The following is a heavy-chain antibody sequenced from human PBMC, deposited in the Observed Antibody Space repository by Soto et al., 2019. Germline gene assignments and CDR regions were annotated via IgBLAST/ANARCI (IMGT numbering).Heavy chain of an antibody. V-gene: IGHV1-69*01. Sequence: QVHLVQSETEVKKPGSSVRVSCKASGGTFSSYAISWVWQAPGQGLEWMGGIIPIFGTANYAQKFRGRVTMTADESTDTAYMELRSLRSEDTAVYYCARDHSSSTDVTHFDSWGQGTLVTVSS. CDR3: ARDHSSSTDVTHFDS. CDR1: GGTFSSYA. D-gene: IGHD2-21*02. CDR2: IIPIFGTA. J-gene: IGHJ4*02.